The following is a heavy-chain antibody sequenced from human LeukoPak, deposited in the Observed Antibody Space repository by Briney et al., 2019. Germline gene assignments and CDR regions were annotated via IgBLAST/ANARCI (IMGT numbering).Heavy chain of an antibody. CDR2: INHSGST. V-gene: IGHV4-34*01. CDR1: GGSFSGYY. D-gene: IGHD6-13*01. CDR3: ARYSAAAASYFDY. J-gene: IGHJ4*02. Sequence: PSETLSLTCPVYGGSFSGYYWSWIRQPPGKGLEWIGEINHSGSTNYNPSLKSRVTISVGTSKNQFSLKLSSVTAADTAVYYCARYSAAAASYFDYWGQGTLVTVSS.